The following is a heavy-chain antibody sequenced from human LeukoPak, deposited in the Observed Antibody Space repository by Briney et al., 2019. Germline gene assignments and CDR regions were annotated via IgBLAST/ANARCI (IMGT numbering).Heavy chain of an antibody. J-gene: IGHJ5*02. CDR2: ISGSGGST. Sequence: GGSLRLSCAASGFTFSSYAMSWVRQAPGKGLEWVSAISGSGGSTYYADSVKGRFTISRDNSKNTLYLQMNSLRAEDTAVYYCARDPLGANWFDPWGQGTLVTVSS. CDR3: ARDPLGANWFDP. V-gene: IGHV3-23*01. CDR1: GFTFSSYA. D-gene: IGHD3-16*01.